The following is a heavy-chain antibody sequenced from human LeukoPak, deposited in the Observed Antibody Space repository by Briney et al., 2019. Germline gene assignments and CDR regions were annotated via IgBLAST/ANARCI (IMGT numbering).Heavy chain of an antibody. J-gene: IGHJ3*02. CDR3: ARDDALGDNALDI. CDR1: GFTFSSYG. D-gene: IGHD3-16*01. V-gene: IGHV3-33*01. Sequence: HPGGSLRLSCAASGFTFSSYGMHWVRQAPGKGLEWVAVILNDGSQEKYADSVKGRFTISRDNSKNTLFLQMNSLRAEDTAVYYCARDDALGDNALDIWGRGAMVTVSS. CDR2: ILNDGSQE.